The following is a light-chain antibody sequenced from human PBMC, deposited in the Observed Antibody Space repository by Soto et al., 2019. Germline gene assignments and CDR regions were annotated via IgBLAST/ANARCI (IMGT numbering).Light chain of an antibody. V-gene: IGKV1-33*01. CDR1: QDINNY. J-gene: IGKJ4*01. CDR2: DAS. CDR3: QQYNSLPPT. Sequence: DIQMTQSPSSLSASVGDRVTITCQASQDINNYLNWYQQKPGKAPKLLINDASNLATGAPSRFSGGGSGTAFALTISSLHAQDIATYCCQQYNSLPPTFGGGPKVEIK.